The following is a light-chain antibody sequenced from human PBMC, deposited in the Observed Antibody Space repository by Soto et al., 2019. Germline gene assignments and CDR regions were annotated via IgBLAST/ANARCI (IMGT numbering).Light chain of an antibody. CDR3: CSYAGGNLGV. V-gene: IGLV2-11*01. CDR1: SSDVGAYNY. J-gene: IGLJ3*02. Sequence: QSALTQPRSVSGSPGQSVTISCTGTSSDVGAYNYVSWYQQHPDKAPKFIIYDVSKRPSGVPDRFSGSKSGNTASLTISGLQAEDEADYYCCSYAGGNLGVFGGGTKLTV. CDR2: DVS.